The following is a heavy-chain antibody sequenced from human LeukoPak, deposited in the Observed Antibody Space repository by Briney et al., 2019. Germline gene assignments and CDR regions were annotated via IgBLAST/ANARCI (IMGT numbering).Heavy chain of an antibody. D-gene: IGHD6-6*01. CDR3: AKTSHPQNFDY. V-gene: IGHV3-23*01. CDR1: GFTFKSYV. Sequence: GGSLRLSCAASGFTFKSYVMNWVRQAPGKGLEWVSAISGSGGSTYYADSVKGRFTISRDNSKNTLYLQMNSLRAEDTAVYYCAKTSHPQNFDYWGQGTLVTVSS. J-gene: IGHJ4*02. CDR2: ISGSGGST.